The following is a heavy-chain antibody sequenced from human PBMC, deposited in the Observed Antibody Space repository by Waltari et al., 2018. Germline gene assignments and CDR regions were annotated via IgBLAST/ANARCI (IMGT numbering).Heavy chain of an antibody. J-gene: IGHJ6*03. CDR2: INDRGRT. Sequence: QVQLQQWGAGLLKPSETLSLTCDVSGGSLSGYHWTWIRQPPGKGLEWIGEINDRGRTTDTPSLESRVTVSIDTANNQFSLRVRSVTAADTAVYYCARGFGYYYYYMDVWGKGTTVTISS. D-gene: IGHD3-16*01. V-gene: IGHV4-34*02. CDR3: ARGFGYYYYYMDV. CDR1: GGSLSGYH.